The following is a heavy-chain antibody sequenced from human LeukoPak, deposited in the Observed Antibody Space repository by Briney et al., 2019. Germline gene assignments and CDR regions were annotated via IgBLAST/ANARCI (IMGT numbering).Heavy chain of an antibody. CDR2: FSVSGDST. CDR1: GFTFSSQG. J-gene: IGHJ6*03. D-gene: IGHD5-18*01. CDR3: AKGRVTRLLTYYYMDV. V-gene: IGHV3-23*01. Sequence: GGSLRLSCAASGFTFSSQGMSWVRQAPGRGLEWVSGFSVSGDSTHYADSVKGRFTTSRDNSKNTLYLQMNSLRAEDTAIYYCAKGRVTRLLTYYYMDVWGKGTTVTVSS.